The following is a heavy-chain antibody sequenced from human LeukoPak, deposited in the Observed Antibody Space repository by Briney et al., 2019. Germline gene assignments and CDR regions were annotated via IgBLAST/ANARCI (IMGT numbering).Heavy chain of an antibody. J-gene: IGHJ3*02. CDR1: GGSISSYY. Sequence: SETLSLTCTVSGGSISSYYWSWIRQPPGKGLEWIGYIYHSGSTNYNPSLKSRVTISVDTSKIQFSLKLSSVTAADTAVYYCARDPHYYDSSGYPTPYAFDIWGQGTMVTVSS. CDR2: IYHSGST. D-gene: IGHD3-22*01. CDR3: ARDPHYYDSSGYPTPYAFDI. V-gene: IGHV4-59*01.